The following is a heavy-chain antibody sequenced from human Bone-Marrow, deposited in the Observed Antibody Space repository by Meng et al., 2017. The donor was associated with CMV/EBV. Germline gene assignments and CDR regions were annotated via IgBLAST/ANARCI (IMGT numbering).Heavy chain of an antibody. Sequence: CTVSGGSISSGDYYWSWIRQPPGKGLEWIGYIYYSGSTYYNPSLKSRVTISVDTPKNQFSLKLSSVTAADTAVYYCASTTVTTLSFNYWGQGTLVTVSS. V-gene: IGHV4-30-4*01. D-gene: IGHD4-17*01. CDR2: IYYSGST. CDR3: ASTTVTTLSFNY. J-gene: IGHJ4*02. CDR1: GGSISSGDYY.